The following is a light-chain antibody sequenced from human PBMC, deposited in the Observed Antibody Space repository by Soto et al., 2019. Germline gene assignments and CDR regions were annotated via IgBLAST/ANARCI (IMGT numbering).Light chain of an antibody. CDR3: CSYAGRYTYV. V-gene: IGLV2-11*01. CDR1: RSDIGDSNF. Sequence: QSALTQPASVSGSPGQSVTISCTGPRSDIGDSNFISWYQHSPGKAPKVMIYDVSKRPSGVPDRFSGSKSGNTASLTISGLQSEDEADYYCCSYAGRYTYVFGTGTKLTVL. J-gene: IGLJ1*01. CDR2: DVS.